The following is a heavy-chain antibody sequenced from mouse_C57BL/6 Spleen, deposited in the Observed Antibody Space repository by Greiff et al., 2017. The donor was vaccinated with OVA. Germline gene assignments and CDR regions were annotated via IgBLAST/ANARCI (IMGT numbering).Heavy chain of an antibody. V-gene: IGHV1-81*01. CDR2: IYPRSGNT. D-gene: IGHD1-1*01. CDR3: AGGDYGSSYDWYFDV. CDR1: GYTFTSYG. Sequence: QVQLQQSGAELARPGASVKLSCKASGYTFTSYGISWVKQRTGQGLEWIGEIYPRSGNTYYNEKFKGKATLTADKSSSTAYMELRSLTSEDSAVYFCAGGDYGSSYDWYFDVWAQGPRSPSPQ. J-gene: IGHJ1*03.